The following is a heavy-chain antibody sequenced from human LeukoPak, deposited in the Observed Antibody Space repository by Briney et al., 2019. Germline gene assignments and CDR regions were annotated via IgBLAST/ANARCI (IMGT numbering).Heavy chain of an antibody. CDR1: GYSISSGYY. CDR3: ARQTGSGLFTLP. CDR2: IYHSGST. D-gene: IGHD3/OR15-3a*01. J-gene: IGHJ4*02. V-gene: IGHV4-38-2*02. Sequence: SQTLSLTCTVSGYSISSGYYWGWIRQPPGKGQEWIGSIYHSGSTYYNASLKSRVTISIDTSKNQISLRLTSVTAADTAMYYCARQTGSGLFTLPGGQGTLVTVSS.